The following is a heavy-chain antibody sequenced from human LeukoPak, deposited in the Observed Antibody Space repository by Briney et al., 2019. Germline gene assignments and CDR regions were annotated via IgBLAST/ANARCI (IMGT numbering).Heavy chain of an antibody. CDR2: INPNSGGT. CDR1: GYTFTGYY. Sequence: ASVTVSCKASGYTFTGYYMHWVRQAPGQGLEWMGWINPNSGGTNYAQKSQGRVTMTRDTSISTAYMELSRLTSDDTAVYFCARETYYSSGNVYNRIDYWGQGTLVTVSS. D-gene: IGHD3-10*01. J-gene: IGHJ4*02. V-gene: IGHV1-2*02. CDR3: ARETYYSSGNVYNRIDY.